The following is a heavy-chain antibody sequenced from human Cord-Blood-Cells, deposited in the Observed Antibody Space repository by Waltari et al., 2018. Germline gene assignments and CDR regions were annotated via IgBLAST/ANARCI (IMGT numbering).Heavy chain of an antibody. CDR2: ISYDGSNK. V-gene: IGHV3-30-3*01. J-gene: IGHJ6*02. CDR1: GFTFSSYA. Sequence: QVQLVESGGGVVQPGRSLRLSCAASGFTFSSYAMHWVRQAPGKGLERVAVISYDGSNKYYADSVKGRFTISRDNSKNTLYLQMNSLRAEDTAVYYCAREVYYDFWSGYYYYYYGMDVWGQGTTVTVSS. CDR3: AREVYYDFWSGYYYYYYGMDV. D-gene: IGHD3-3*01.